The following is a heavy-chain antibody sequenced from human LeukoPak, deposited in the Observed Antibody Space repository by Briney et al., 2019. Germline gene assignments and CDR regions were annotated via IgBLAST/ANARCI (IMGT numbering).Heavy chain of an antibody. J-gene: IGHJ4*02. V-gene: IGHV3-23*01. CDR3: TTKTQWLVRGGDY. CDR1: GFTFSNYA. Sequence: QSGGSLRLSCAGSGFTFSNYAMNWVRQAPGKGLEWVSSISESGSNTDYADSVKGRFTISRDNSKNTLYLQMNSLKTEDTAVYYCTTKTQWLVRGGDYWGQGTLVTVSS. D-gene: IGHD6-19*01. CDR2: ISESGSNT.